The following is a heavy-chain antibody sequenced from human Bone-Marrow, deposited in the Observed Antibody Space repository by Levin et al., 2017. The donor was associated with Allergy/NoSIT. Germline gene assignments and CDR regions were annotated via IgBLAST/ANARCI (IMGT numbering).Heavy chain of an antibody. J-gene: IGHJ4*02. Sequence: GESLKISCKASGYTFTGYHIHWVRQAPGQGREWMGWINPNSGDTNYAQKFQAWVTMTRDTSINTAYMELSRLRSDDTAVYYCARAPGYYDSSGHYTLYYFDNWGQGTLVSVSS. CDR2: INPNSGDT. V-gene: IGHV1-2*04. CDR1: GYTFTGYH. D-gene: IGHD3-22*01. CDR3: ARAPGYYDSSGHYTLYYFDN.